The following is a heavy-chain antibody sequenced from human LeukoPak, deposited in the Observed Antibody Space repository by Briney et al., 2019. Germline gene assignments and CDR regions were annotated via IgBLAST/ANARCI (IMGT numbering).Heavy chain of an antibody. V-gene: IGHV4-59*08. D-gene: IGHD5-24*01. CDR3: ARTRHDGYADY. J-gene: IGHJ4*02. CDR2: IYYSGST. CDR1: GGSISSYY. Sequence: SETLSLTCTVSGGSISSYYWSWIRQPPGKGLEWIGYIYYSGSTKYNPSLKGRVTISVDTSKNQFSLELSSVTAADTAVYYCARTRHDGYADYWGQGTLVTVSS.